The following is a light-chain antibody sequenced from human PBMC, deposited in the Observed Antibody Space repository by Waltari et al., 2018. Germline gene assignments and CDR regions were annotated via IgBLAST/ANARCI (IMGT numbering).Light chain of an antibody. J-gene: IGLJ2*01. CDR2: GHI. V-gene: IGLV1-40*01. CDR1: RSHIGAGFD. CDR3: QSYDSSLSGVI. Sequence: QSVLTQPPSVSGAPGQRVTISCTGTRSHIGAGFDVHWYQHLPRTAPKLLIYGHINRPSGVPDRFSGSKSGTSASLAITGLQAEDEADYYCQSYDSSLSGVIFGGGTKLTVL.